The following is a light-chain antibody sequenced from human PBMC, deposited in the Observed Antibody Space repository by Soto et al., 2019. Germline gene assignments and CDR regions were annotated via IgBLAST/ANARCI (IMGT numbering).Light chain of an antibody. CDR3: QQGNSFPFT. J-gene: IGKJ3*01. CDR1: QGISNW. Sequence: DIHITQSPSSVSASVGDRVSITCRASQGISNWLAWYQQKPGRAPKLLVYAASSLQSGVSSRFSGSGSGTDFTLTISSLQPEDFPNSYCQQGNSFPFTFGPGTKVDIK. CDR2: AAS. V-gene: IGKV1D-12*01.